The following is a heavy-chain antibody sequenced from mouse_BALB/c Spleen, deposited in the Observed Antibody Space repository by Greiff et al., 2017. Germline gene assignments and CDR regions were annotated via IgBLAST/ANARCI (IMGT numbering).Heavy chain of an antibody. D-gene: IGHD2-10*02. CDR2: IDTSDSYT. CDR1: GYTFTDYW. Sequence: VQLQQPGAELVMPGASVKMSCKASGYTFTDYWMHWVKQRPGQGLEWIGAIDTSDSYTSYNQKFKGKATLTVDESSSTAYMQLSSLTSEDSAVYYCARGYGNYVAWFAYWGQGTLVTVSA. CDR3: ARGYGNYVAWFAY. V-gene: IGHV1-69*01. J-gene: IGHJ3*01.